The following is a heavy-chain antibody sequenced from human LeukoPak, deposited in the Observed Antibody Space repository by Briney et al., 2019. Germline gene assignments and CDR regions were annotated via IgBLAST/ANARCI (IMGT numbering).Heavy chain of an antibody. CDR1: GFTFSSYS. CDR3: ARDGRPFDI. Sequence: PGGSRRLSCAASGFTFSSYSMSWVRQAPGKGLEWVAHISSSSSTLHYADPVKGRFTISRDNAKNSLYLQMNSLRDEDTAVYYCARDGRPFDIWGQGTMVTVSS. J-gene: IGHJ3*02. CDR2: ISSSSSTL. V-gene: IGHV3-48*02.